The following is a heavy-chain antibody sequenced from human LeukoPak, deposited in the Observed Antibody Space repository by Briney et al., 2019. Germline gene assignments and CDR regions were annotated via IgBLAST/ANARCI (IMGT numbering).Heavy chain of an antibody. V-gene: IGHV3-7*03. D-gene: IGHD6-19*01. CDR3: ARGGVGSGWSDYWYFDL. CDR2: IKQDGSEK. Sequence: GGSLRLSCAASGFTFSSYWMSWVRQAPGKGLEWVANIKQDGSEKYYVDSVQGLFTISRDNAKNSLYLQMNSMRAEATAVYYCARGGVGSGWSDYWYFDLWGRGTLVTVSS. J-gene: IGHJ2*01. CDR1: GFTFSSYW.